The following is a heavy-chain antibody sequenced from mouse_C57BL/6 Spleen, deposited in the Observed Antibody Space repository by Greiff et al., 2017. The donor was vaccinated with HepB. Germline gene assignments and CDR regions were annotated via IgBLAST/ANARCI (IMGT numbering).Heavy chain of an antibody. CDR3: ARKDGLRRSFDY. D-gene: IGHD2-4*01. Sequence: QVQLQQSGAELARPGASVKMSCKASGYTFTSYTIHWVKQRPGQGLEWIGYINPSSGYTKYNQKFKDKATLTADKSSSTAYMQLSSLTSEDSAVYYCARKDGLRRSFDYWGQGTTLTVSS. CDR1: GYTFTSYT. J-gene: IGHJ2*01. V-gene: IGHV1-4*01. CDR2: INPSSGYT.